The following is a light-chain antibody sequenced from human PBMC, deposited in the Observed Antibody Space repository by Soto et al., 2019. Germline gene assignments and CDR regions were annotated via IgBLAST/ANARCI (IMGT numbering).Light chain of an antibody. J-gene: IGKJ5*01. CDR1: QGLVQRNGETS. V-gene: IGKV2-30*02. Sequence: VVMTQSPLSLPVTLGQPASISCRSSQGLVQRNGETSLSWLNQRPGQSPRRLLHKVSDRDSGVPDRFSGRGSGSDFTLEISRVEAEDVGVYYCMQVKHWPLTFGQGTRLEIK. CDR2: KVS. CDR3: MQVKHWPLT.